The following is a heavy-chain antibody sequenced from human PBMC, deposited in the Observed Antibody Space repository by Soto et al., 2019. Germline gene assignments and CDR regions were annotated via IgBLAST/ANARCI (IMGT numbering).Heavy chain of an antibody. D-gene: IGHD3-3*01. CDR3: ASARAERERSYDFGSGSFDY. CDR2: IIPIYDTT. Sequence: SVKVSCKASGGTLSSFAINWVRQAPGQGLEWMGGIIPIYDTTNYAQTFQGRVTITADESTNTAFMELSSLRSVDTAVYHCASARAERERSYDFGSGSFDYWGQGSLVTVSS. J-gene: IGHJ4*02. CDR1: GGTLSSFA. V-gene: IGHV1-69*13.